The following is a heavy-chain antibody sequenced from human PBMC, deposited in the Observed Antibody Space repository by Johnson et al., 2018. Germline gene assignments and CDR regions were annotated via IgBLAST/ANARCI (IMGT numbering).Heavy chain of an antibody. J-gene: IGHJ1*01. CDR2: ISSSSSTI. V-gene: IGHV3-48*02. CDR1: GFTFSSYS. CDR3: AGEVGSGWPDAYFQH. Sequence: VQLVQSGGGVVQPGRSLRLSCAASGFTFSSYSMNWVRQAPGKGLEWVSYISSSSSTIYYAASVKGRFTISRDNAKNALYLQMNSGREGDTAVYYCAGEVGSGWPDAYFQHWGQGTLVTVSS. D-gene: IGHD6-19*01.